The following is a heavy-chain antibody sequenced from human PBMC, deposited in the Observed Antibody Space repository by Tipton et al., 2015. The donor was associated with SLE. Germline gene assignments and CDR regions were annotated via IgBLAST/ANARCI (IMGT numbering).Heavy chain of an antibody. CDR3: AKRAGSGWSNDAFDI. D-gene: IGHD6-19*01. CDR1: GFNFSSYG. J-gene: IGHJ3*02. CDR2: IRYEGSNK. V-gene: IGHV3-30*02. Sequence: GSLRLSCAASGFNFSSYGMHWVRQAPGKGLEWVAFIRYEGSNKYYADSVKGRFTISRDNSKNTLYLQMNSLRAEDTAVYYCAKRAGSGWSNDAFDIWGQGTMVTVSS.